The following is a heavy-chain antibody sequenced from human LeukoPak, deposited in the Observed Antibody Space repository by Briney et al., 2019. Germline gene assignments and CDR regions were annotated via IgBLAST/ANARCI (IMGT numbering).Heavy chain of an antibody. CDR1: GFTFSSYA. J-gene: IGHJ4*02. Sequence: GGSLRLSCAASGFTFSSYAMSWVRQAPGKGLEWVSAISGGGGSTYYADSVKGRFTISRDNSKNTLYLQMNSPRAEDTAVYYCAKANSGSYASFDYWGQGTLVTVSS. CDR3: AKANSGSYASFDY. D-gene: IGHD1-26*01. CDR2: ISGGGGST. V-gene: IGHV3-23*01.